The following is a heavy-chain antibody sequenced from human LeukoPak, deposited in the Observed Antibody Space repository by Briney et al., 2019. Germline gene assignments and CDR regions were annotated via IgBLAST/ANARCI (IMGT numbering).Heavy chain of an antibody. Sequence: PGGSLRLSCAASGFTFSSYAMHWVRQAPGKGLEWVAVISYDGSNKYYADSVKGRFTISRDNSKNTLYPQMNSLRAEDTAVYYCERDIAAVPYWGEGTLVTVSA. CDR2: ISYDGSNK. J-gene: IGHJ4*02. CDR1: GFTFSSYA. V-gene: IGHV3-30*04. D-gene: IGHD6-13*01. CDR3: ERDIAAVPY.